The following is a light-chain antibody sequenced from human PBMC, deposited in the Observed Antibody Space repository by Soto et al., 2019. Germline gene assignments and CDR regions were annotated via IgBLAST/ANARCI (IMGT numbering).Light chain of an antibody. CDR3: SSDAGNNVFVI. CDR1: SSDVGTYDF. CDR2: EVT. Sequence: QSALTQPPSASGSPGQSVTISCTGTSSDVGTYDFVSWYQQHPDKAPKLMIYEVTKRPSGVPDRFSGSKSGNTASLTVSGLQSEDEADYYCSSDAGNNVFVIFGGGTKLTVL. V-gene: IGLV2-8*01. J-gene: IGLJ2*01.